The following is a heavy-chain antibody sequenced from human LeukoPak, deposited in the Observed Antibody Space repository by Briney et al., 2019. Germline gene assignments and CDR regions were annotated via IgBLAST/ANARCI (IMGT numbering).Heavy chain of an antibody. CDR3: TRDPTGGNHYGPFDY. D-gene: IGHD2-8*02. Sequence: GGSLRLSCAASGFTLRNYEMNWVRQAPGKGLEWVSYISASGITIYYADSVKGRFTISRDNAKNSLYLQMNRLRAEDTAVYYCTRDPTGGNHYGPFDYWGQGILVTVSS. V-gene: IGHV3-48*03. CDR1: GFTLRNYE. CDR2: ISASGITI. J-gene: IGHJ4*02.